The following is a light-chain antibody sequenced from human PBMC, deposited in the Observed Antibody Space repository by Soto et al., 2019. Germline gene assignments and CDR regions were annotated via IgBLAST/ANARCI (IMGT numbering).Light chain of an antibody. CDR1: QSVSSSY. Sequence: EIVLTQSPGTLSLSPGVRATLSCRASQSVSSSYIAWYQQKPGQAPRLLIYGASSRATGIPDRFSGSGSGTDFTLTISRLDPEDFAVYYCQQYGSSPKTFGQGTKVEIK. CDR2: GAS. CDR3: QQYGSSPKT. J-gene: IGKJ1*01. V-gene: IGKV3-20*01.